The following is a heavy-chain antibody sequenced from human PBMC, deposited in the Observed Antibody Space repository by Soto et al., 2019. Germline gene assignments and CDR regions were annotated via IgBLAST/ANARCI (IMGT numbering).Heavy chain of an antibody. CDR2: ISWNSDSI. Sequence: EAQLVESGGGLVQPGRSLRLSCAGSGFIFDDFAIHWVRQAPGKGLESVSGISWNSDSIGYADSVKGRFTISRDNTKNALYLQMNSLRVEDTALYYCTKVGGLYDFWSGPLHFDLWGQGTLVTVSS. CDR1: GFIFDDFA. CDR3: TKVGGLYDFWSGPLHFDL. D-gene: IGHD3-3*01. V-gene: IGHV3-9*01. J-gene: IGHJ4*02.